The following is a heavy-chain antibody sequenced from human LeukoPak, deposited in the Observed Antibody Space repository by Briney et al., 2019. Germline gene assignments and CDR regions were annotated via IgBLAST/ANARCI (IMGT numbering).Heavy chain of an antibody. CDR2: INSDESNT. Sequence: GGSLRLSCAASGFTFSNYWMHWVRQAPGKGLVWVSRINSDESNTSYADSVKGRFTISRDNSKNTLYLQMNSLRAEDTAVYYCARSGGHVFDYWGQGTLVTVSS. CDR1: GFTFSNYW. D-gene: IGHD3-10*02. V-gene: IGHV3-74*01. CDR3: ARSGGHVFDY. J-gene: IGHJ4*02.